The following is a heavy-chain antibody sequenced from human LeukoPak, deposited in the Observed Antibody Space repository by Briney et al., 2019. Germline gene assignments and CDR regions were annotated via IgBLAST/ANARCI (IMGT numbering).Heavy chain of an antibody. CDR1: GFTFSSYA. CDR3: ARGRGLGVVSPYFDY. Sequence: GGSLRLSCAASGFTFSSYAMSWVRQAPGKGLEWVSAISGSGGSTYYADSVKGRFTISRDNSKNIVSLQMNNLRAEDTAVYYCARGRGLGVVSPYFDYWGQGTLVTVSS. J-gene: IGHJ4*02. D-gene: IGHD3-3*01. CDR2: ISGSGGST. V-gene: IGHV3-23*01.